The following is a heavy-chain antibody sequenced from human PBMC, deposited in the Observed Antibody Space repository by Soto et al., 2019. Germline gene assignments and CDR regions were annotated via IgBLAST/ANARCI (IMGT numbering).Heavy chain of an antibody. CDR1: GFTFSDYY. V-gene: IGHV3-11*01. CDR3: ARLDGNSYDSSGYYYYYYGMDV. CDR2: ISSSGSTI. J-gene: IGHJ6*02. D-gene: IGHD3-22*01. Sequence: QVQLVESGGGLVKPGGSLRLSCAASGFTFSDYYMSWIRQAPGKGLEWVSYISSSGSTIYYADSVKGRFTISRDNAKNSLYLQMNSLRAEDTAVYYCARLDGNSYDSSGYYYYYYGMDVWGLGTTVTVSS.